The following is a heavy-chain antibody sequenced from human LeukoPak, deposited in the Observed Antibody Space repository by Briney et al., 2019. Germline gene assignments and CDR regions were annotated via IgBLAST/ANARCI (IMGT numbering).Heavy chain of an antibody. Sequence: SGTLSLTCGVSGGSIRSSNWWSWVRPPPGEGLEWIGEIYYSGSTNYNPSLKSRVTISVDKSKNQFSLKLSSVTAADTAVYYCARGRVRGVIITPYYYYGMDVWGKGTTVTVSS. V-gene: IGHV4-4*02. CDR3: ARGRVRGVIITPYYYYGMDV. D-gene: IGHD3-10*01. CDR1: GGSIRSSNW. CDR2: IYYSGST. J-gene: IGHJ6*04.